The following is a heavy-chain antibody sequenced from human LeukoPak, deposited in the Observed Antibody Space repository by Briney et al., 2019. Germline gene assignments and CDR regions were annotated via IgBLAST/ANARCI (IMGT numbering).Heavy chain of an antibody. D-gene: IGHD3/OR15-3a*01. CDR1: GYSFTSYW. J-gene: IGHJ5*02. CDR2: IYPGDSDT. Sequence: GESLKISCKGSGYSFTSYWIGWVRQMPGKGLESMGIIYPGDSDTRYSPSFQGQVTISADKSISTAYLQWSSLKASDTAMYYCARTVSMDHSDNNWFDPWGQGTLVTVSS. CDR3: ARTVSMDHSDNNWFDP. V-gene: IGHV5-51*01.